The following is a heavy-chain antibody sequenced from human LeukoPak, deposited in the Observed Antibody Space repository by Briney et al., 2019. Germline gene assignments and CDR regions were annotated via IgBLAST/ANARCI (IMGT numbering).Heavy chain of an antibody. V-gene: IGHV3-74*03. CDR1: GFTFSRYW. D-gene: IGHD1-26*01. J-gene: IGHJ4*02. Sequence: GGSLRLSCAASGFTFSRYWMHWVRQAPGKGLVWVSRIKSDGSNTKYADSVKGRFTTSRDNSKNTLYLQVNSLRAEDTAVYYCAKGGKWDVTPFDYWGQGTLVTVSS. CDR2: IKSDGSNT. CDR3: AKGGKWDVTPFDY.